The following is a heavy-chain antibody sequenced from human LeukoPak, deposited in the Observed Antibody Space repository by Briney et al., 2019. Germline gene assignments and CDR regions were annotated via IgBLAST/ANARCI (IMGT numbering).Heavy chain of an antibody. CDR1: GYTFTNYG. CDR3: VKADYHLRGNDFDI. CDR2: IRGDNGNT. D-gene: IGHD3-10*02. V-gene: IGHV1-18*04. Sequence: ASVKVSCKASGYTFTNYGISWVRQAPAQGLEWVGWIRGDNGNTNYAQKFQGRVTVTADTSTSIAYMELRSLRSDDTAVYYCVKADYHLRGNDFDIWGQGTMVTVSS. J-gene: IGHJ3*02.